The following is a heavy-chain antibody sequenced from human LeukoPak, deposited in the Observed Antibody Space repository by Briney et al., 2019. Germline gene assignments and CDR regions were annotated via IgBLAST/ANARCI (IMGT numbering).Heavy chain of an antibody. CDR3: ARRCLRPYRSGWHYVDY. J-gene: IGHJ4*02. CDR1: GYTFTSYA. CDR2: INTNTGNP. Sequence: GASVKVSCKASGYTFTSYAMNWVRQAPGQGLEWMGWINTNTGNPTYAQGFTGRFVFSLDTSVSTAYLQISSLKAEDTAVYYCARRCLRPYRSGWHYVDYWGQGTLVTVSS. V-gene: IGHV7-4-1*02. D-gene: IGHD6-19*01.